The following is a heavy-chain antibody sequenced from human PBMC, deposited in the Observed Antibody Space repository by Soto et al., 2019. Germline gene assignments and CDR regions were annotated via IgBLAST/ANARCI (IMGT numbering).Heavy chain of an antibody. D-gene: IGHD2-2*01. CDR2: IYPVDSGT. CDR3: ARRAYCGSTSCRFSEY. CDR1: GYSFTNYW. Sequence: PGESLKISCQVFGYSFTNYWIDWVRQMPGKGLDWMGIIYPVDSGTSYSPSFHGQVTMSVDKSISTAYLHWSSLKASDTAMYFCARRAYCGSTSCRFSEYWGQGTLVTVSS. J-gene: IGHJ4*02. V-gene: IGHV5-51*01.